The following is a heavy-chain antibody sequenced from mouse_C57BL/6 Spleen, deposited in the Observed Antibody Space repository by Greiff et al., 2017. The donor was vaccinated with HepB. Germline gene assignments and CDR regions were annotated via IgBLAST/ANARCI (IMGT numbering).Heavy chain of an antibody. Sequence: EVQRVESGEGLVKPGGSLKLPCAASGFTFSSYAMSWVRQTPEKRLEWVAYISSGGDYIYYADTVKGRFTISRENARNTLYLQMSSLKSEDTAMYYCTRGGGYEGFAYWGQGTLVTVAA. J-gene: IGHJ3*01. CDR1: GFTFSSYA. CDR3: TRGGGYEGFAY. D-gene: IGHD2-2*01. CDR2: ISSGGDYI. V-gene: IGHV5-9-1*02.